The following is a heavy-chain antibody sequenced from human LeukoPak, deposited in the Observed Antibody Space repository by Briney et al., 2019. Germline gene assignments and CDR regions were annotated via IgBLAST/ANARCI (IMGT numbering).Heavy chain of an antibody. CDR3: ARGSPSSD. Sequence: ASVTDSFTSSVYTLTVYYMDGVRQAPGQVLECMGWIIPNGGGTSYAQNVQGRVTMTREMSISTAYMELSRLRSYGTAVYYCARGSPSSDWGQGTLVTVSS. V-gene: IGHV1-2*02. J-gene: IGHJ4*02. CDR1: VYTLTVYY. CDR2: IIPNGGGT.